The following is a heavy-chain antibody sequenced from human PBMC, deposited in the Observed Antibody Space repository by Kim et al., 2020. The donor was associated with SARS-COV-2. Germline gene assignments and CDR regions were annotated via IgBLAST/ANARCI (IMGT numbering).Heavy chain of an antibody. J-gene: IGHJ6*02. V-gene: IGHV3-74*01. CDR3: AREEWEQTPYYYGMDV. Sequence: SVKGRFTISSDNGKNKLYLQMNSLRAEDTAVYYCAREEWEQTPYYYGMDVWGQGTTVTVSS. D-gene: IGHD1-26*01.